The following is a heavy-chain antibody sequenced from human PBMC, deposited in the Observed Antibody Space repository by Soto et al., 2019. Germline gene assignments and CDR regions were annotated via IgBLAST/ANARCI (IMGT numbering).Heavy chain of an antibody. V-gene: IGHV1-18*01. CDR3: ARDERVEGRLEY. CDR2: MSADNGNT. J-gene: IGHJ4*02. CDR1: GYTFTRYG. Sequence: ASVKVSCKASGYTFTRYGISWVRQAPGQGLKWMGWMSADNGNTYYAQKFQGRVIMTTDTSTSTAYMELRSLRSDDTAVCYCARDERVEGRLEYWGQGTLVTVSS. D-gene: IGHD3-3*01.